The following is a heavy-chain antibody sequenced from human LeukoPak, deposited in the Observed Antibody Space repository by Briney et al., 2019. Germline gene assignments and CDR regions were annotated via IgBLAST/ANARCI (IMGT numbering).Heavy chain of an antibody. J-gene: IGHJ4*02. D-gene: IGHD2/OR15-2a*01. CDR3: ARAGLLFYFDY. V-gene: IGHV3-48*03. CDR1: GFTFNTYA. CDR2: MSSSGSTT. Sequence: GGSLRLSCEASGFTFNTYAMNWVRQAPGKGLEWVAYMSSSGSTTYYAASVKGRFTISRDNARDSLFLQMNSLRVEDTAIYYCARAGLLFYFDYWGQGALVTVSS.